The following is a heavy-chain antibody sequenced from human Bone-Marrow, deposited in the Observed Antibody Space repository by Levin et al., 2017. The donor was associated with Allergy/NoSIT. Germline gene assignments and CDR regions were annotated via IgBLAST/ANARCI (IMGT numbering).Heavy chain of an antibody. CDR1: GFTFGDSA. J-gene: IGHJ4*02. CDR2: LSWNSGSI. CDR3: AKGPGIAAAKRYLDY. Sequence: GGSLRLSCAASGFTFGDSAMHWVRQAPGKGLEWVSGLSWNSGSIGYADSVKGRFTISRDNAKNSLYLQMTSLKPEDTALYYCAKGPGIAAAKRYLDYWGQGTLVTVSS. D-gene: IGHD6-13*01. V-gene: IGHV3-9*01.